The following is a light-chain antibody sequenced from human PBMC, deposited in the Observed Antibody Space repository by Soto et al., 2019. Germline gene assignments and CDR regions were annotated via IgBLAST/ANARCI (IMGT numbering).Light chain of an antibody. CDR2: GAS. Sequence: PGERVTLSCRASQRVSSSYLTWYQQKPGQAPRLLIYGASTRATGIPARFSGSGSGTDFTLTISSLQPEDFAVYYCQQDYNLQGFGGGTKVEIK. CDR3: QQDYNLQG. J-gene: IGKJ4*01. CDR1: QRVSSSY. V-gene: IGKV3D-7*01.